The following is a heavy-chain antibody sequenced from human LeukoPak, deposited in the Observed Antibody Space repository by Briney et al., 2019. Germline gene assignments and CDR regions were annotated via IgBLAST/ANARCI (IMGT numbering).Heavy chain of an antibody. V-gene: IGHV3-NL1*01. D-gene: IGHD2-8*01. CDR1: GFTFSSYG. CDR2: IYSGGST. Sequence: GGSLRLSCAASGFTFSSYGMHWVRQAPGKGLEWVSVIYSGGSTYYADSVKGRSTISRDNSKNTLYLQMNSLRAEDTAVYYCASMYFSQYLQHWGQGTLVTVSS. CDR3: ASMYFSQYLQH. J-gene: IGHJ1*01.